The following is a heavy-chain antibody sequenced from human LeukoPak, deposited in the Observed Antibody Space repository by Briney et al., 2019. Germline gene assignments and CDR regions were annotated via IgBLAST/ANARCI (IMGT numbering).Heavy chain of an antibody. CDR3: ARVGAAAGRLPNNWFDP. CDR2: ISYDGSNK. J-gene: IGHJ5*02. Sequence: GGSLRLSCVASGFTFSSYAMHWVRQAPGKGLEWVAVISYDGSNKYYADSVKGRFTISRDNPKNTLYLQMNSLRAEDTAVYYCARVGAAAGRLPNNWFDPWGQGTLVTVSS. D-gene: IGHD6-13*01. V-gene: IGHV3-30*01. CDR1: GFTFSSYA.